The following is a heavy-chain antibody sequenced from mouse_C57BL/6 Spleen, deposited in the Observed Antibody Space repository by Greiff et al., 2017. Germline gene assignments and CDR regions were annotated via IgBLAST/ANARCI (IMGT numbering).Heavy chain of an antibody. Sequence: VQLKESGPELVKPGASVKISCKASGYSFTGYYMNWVKQSPEKSLEWIGEINPSTGGTTYNQKFKAKATLTVDKSSSTAYMQLKSLTSEDSAVYYCARDYDGFDYWGQGTTLTVSS. CDR2: INPSTGGT. CDR1: GYSFTGYY. V-gene: IGHV1-42*01. CDR3: ARDYDGFDY. D-gene: IGHD2-4*01. J-gene: IGHJ2*01.